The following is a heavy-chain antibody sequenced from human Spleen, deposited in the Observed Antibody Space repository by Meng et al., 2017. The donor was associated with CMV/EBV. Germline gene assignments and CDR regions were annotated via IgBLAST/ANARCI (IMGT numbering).Heavy chain of an antibody. CDR3: ARGQSTHTRRSGYDNDY. Sequence: VYVPPWWPDLFKPPETLALTCAGYGGSFSGYYWSCLRQPPGKELEWIGELKHSGSTNYNPSLKSRVTISVDTSKNQFSLKLSSVTAADTAVYYCARGQSTHTRRSGYDNDYWGQGTLVTVSS. J-gene: IGHJ4*02. CDR1: GGSFSGYY. CDR2: LKHSGST. V-gene: IGHV4-34*01. D-gene: IGHD3-3*01.